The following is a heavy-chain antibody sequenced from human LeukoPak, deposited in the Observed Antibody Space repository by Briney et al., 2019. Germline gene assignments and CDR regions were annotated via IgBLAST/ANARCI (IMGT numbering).Heavy chain of an antibody. CDR2: ISGSGGST. Sequence: GGSLRLSCAASGFTFSSYWMSWVRQAPGKGLEWVSAISGSGGSTYYADSVKGRFTISRDNSKNTLYLQMNSLRAEDTAVYYCAKGSRMITFGGVIVDYWGQGTLVTVSS. V-gene: IGHV3-23*01. J-gene: IGHJ4*02. CDR3: AKGSRMITFGGVIVDY. D-gene: IGHD3-16*02. CDR1: GFTFSSYW.